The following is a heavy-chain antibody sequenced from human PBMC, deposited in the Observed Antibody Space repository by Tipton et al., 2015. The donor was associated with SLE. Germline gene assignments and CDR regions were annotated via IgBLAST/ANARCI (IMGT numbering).Heavy chain of an antibody. D-gene: IGHD2-15*01. J-gene: IGHJ6*02. CDR1: GCSISSQY. CDR2: IYYSGET. Sequence: TLSLTCTVSGCSISSQYWSWIRPPPGRGLEWIGKIYYSGETDYNPSLKRRVTISVDTSKNQFSLRLRSVTAADTAVYFCAREGSEAYCSGGSCSYYYGLDVWGQGTPVTVSS. V-gene: IGHV4-59*11. CDR3: AREGSEAYCSGGSCSYYYGLDV.